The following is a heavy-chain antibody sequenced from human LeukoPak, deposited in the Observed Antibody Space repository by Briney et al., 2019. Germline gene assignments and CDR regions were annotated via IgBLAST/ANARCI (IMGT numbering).Heavy chain of an antibody. CDR1: GGSISSRSW. J-gene: IGHJ4*02. Sequence: SGTLPLTCAISGGSISSRSWWSWVRQPPGKGLEWIGEIYHGGDTNYDPSLKSRVSMSVDKSKNHFSLNLNSVTAADTAMYYCASHVTVLGTRGFDYWGQGALVTVSS. CDR3: ASHVTVLGTRGFDY. CDR2: IYHGGDT. D-gene: IGHD2/OR15-2a*01. V-gene: IGHV4-4*02.